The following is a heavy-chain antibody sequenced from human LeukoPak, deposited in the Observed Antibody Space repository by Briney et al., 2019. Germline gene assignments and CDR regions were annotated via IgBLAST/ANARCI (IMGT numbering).Heavy chain of an antibody. V-gene: IGHV1-18*01. CDR2: ISAYNGNT. D-gene: IGHD3-22*01. CDR1: GYTFTSYG. Sequence: ASVKVSCKASGYTFTSYGISWVRQAPGQGLEWMGWISAYNGNTNYAQKLQGRVTMTTDTSTSTAYMELRSLRSDDTAVYYCARDVDDYYDSSGYYRDKYFQHWGQGTLVTVSS. J-gene: IGHJ1*01. CDR3: ARDVDDYYDSSGYYRDKYFQH.